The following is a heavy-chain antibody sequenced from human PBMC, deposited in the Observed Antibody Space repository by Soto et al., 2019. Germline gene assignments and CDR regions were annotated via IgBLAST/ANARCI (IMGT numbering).Heavy chain of an antibody. J-gene: IGHJ4*02. Sequence: PGESLKISCKGSGYTFTTSWIAWVRQMPGKGLEWMGIIYPGDSDTRYSPSFQGQVTISADKSSSTAYLQWTGLKASDTAIYYCARQVPGPYGSGSYFDYWGQGTLVTVSS. CDR2: IYPGDSDT. D-gene: IGHD3-10*01. V-gene: IGHV5-51*01. CDR1: GYTFTTSW. CDR3: ARQVPGPYGSGSYFDY.